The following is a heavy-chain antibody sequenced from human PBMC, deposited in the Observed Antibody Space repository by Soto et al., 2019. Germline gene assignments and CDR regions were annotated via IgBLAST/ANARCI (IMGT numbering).Heavy chain of an antibody. CDR2: ISAYNGNT. V-gene: IGHV1-18*01. J-gene: IGHJ4*02. CDR3: ARTLNEWLLGLE. D-gene: IGHD3-3*01. CDR1: GYTVSSYG. Sequence: QVKLVQSGGEVKKPGASVKISCKASGYTVSSYGISWVRKAPGQGLEWMGRISAYNGNTNYAQKFQGRVTMTTDTATSTAYMELRSLRSDDTAIYYCARTLNEWLLGLEWGQGTLVTVSS.